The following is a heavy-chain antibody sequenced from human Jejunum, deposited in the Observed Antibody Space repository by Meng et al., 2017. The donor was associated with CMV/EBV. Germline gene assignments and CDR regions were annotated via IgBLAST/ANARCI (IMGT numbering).Heavy chain of an antibody. D-gene: IGHD6-13*01. CDR2: INHSGSA. V-gene: IGHV4-34*01. Sequence: RSYGGYYWSWICQSPGKGLEWIGEINHSGSADYNPSLKSRVTISEGTSTNQFSLRLTSVTAADTAVYFCARGRTTSSWYGDMYFQYWGQGTLVTVSS. CDR3: ARGRTTSSWYGDMYFQY. CDR1: RSYGGYY. J-gene: IGHJ1*01.